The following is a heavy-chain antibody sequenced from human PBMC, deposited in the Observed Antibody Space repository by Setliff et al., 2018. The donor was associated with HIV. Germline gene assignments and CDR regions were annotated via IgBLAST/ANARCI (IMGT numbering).Heavy chain of an antibody. D-gene: IGHD6-6*01. CDR1: GGSFSGYY. V-gene: IGHV4-34*10. Sequence: SETLSLTCAVYGGSFSGYYWTWIRQSPGKGLDWIGEVNYKGSSIYNPSLRSRTTISVDTPKNQFSLKLSSAAAADTAVYYCARSFGSMAARPHPYFDFWGQGTLVTVSS. CDR3: ARSFGSMAARPHPYFDF. J-gene: IGHJ4*02. CDR2: VNYKGSS.